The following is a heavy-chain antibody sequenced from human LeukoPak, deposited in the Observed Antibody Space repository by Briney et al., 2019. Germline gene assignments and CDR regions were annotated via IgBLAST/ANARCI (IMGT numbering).Heavy chain of an antibody. V-gene: IGHV1-69*06. CDR1: GGTFSSYA. CDR3: ARDRYDSSGYAH. D-gene: IGHD3-22*01. CDR2: IIPIFGTA. J-gene: IGHJ4*02. Sequence: GASVKVSCKASGGTFSSYAISWVRQAPGQGLEWVGGIIPIFGTANYAQKFQGRVTITADKSTSTAYMELSSLRSEDTAVYYCARDRYDSSGYAHWGQGTLVTVSS.